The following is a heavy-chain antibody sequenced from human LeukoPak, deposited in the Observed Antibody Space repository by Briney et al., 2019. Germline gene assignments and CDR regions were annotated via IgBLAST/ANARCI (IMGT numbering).Heavy chain of an antibody. Sequence: ASVKVSCKASGYTFTGYYMHWVRQAPGQGLEWMGWINPNSGGTNYAQKFQGRVTMTRDTSISTAYMELSRLRSDDTAVYYCARTLVVRGYFDYWGHETLVTVSS. J-gene: IGHJ4*01. CDR3: ARTLVVRGYFDY. V-gene: IGHV1-2*02. CDR2: INPNSGGT. CDR1: GYTFTGYY. D-gene: IGHD3-22*01.